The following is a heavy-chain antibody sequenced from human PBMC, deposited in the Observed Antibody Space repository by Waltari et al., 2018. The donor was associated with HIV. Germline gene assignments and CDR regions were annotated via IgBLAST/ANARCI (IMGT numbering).Heavy chain of an antibody. CDR1: GFTFSSYG. Sequence: QVQLVESGGGVVQPRRSLSLYCAASGFTFSSYGMHWVRQAPGKGLEWVAVISYDGSNKYYADSVKGRFTISRDNSKNTLYLQMNSLRAEDTAVYYCAKDRQKIGYYDILTGYLDYWGQGTLVTVSS. CDR2: ISYDGSNK. V-gene: IGHV3-30*18. D-gene: IGHD3-9*01. CDR3: AKDRQKIGYYDILTGYLDY. J-gene: IGHJ4*02.